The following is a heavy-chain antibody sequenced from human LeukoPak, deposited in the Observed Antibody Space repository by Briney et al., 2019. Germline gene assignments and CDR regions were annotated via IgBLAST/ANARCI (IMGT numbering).Heavy chain of an antibody. D-gene: IGHD5-24*01. Sequence: ASVKASCKASGYTFTSYGISWVRQAPGQGLEWMGWISAYNGNTNYAQKLQGRVTMTTDTSTSTAYMELRSLRSDDTAVYYCARDSGDGYNDDAFDIWGQGTMVTVSS. CDR1: GYTFTSYG. J-gene: IGHJ3*02. CDR2: ISAYNGNT. CDR3: ARDSGDGYNDDAFDI. V-gene: IGHV1-18*01.